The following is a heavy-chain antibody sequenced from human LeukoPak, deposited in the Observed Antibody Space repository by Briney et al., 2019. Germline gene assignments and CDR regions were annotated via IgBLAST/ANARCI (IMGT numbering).Heavy chain of an antibody. J-gene: IGHJ4*02. CDR1: GGSISSYY. D-gene: IGHD5-12*01. CDR3: ARDSGYGLNDY. CDR2: IYYSGST. V-gene: IGHV4-59*12. Sequence: SETLSLTCTVSGGSISSYYWSWIRQPPGKGLEWIGYIYYSGSTNYNPSLKSRVTISVDTSKNQFSLKLISVTAADTAVYYCARDSGYGLNDYGGQGTLVTVSS.